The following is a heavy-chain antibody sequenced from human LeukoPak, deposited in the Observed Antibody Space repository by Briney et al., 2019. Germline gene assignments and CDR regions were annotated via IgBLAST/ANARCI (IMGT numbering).Heavy chain of an antibody. CDR2: ISAYNGNT. V-gene: IGHV1-18*01. Sequence: ASVKVSCKASGYTFTSYGISWVRQAPGRGLEWMGWISAYNGNTNYAQKLQGRVTMTTDTSTSTAYMELRSLRSDDTAVYYCARDGDSSGWYWTYYGMDVWGQGTTVTVSS. J-gene: IGHJ6*02. D-gene: IGHD6-19*01. CDR3: ARDGDSSGWYWTYYGMDV. CDR1: GYTFTSYG.